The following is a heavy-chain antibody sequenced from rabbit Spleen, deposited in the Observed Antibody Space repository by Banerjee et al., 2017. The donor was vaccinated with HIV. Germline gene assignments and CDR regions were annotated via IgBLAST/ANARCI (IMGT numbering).Heavy chain of an antibody. J-gene: IGHJ6*01. V-gene: IGHV1S40*01. CDR2: AYAGSSGST. CDR1: GFSFSSGYD. Sequence: QSLEESGGDLVKPGASLTLTCTASGFSFSSGYDACWVRQAPGKGLEWVACAYAGSSGSTYSATWAKGRFTISKTSSTTVTLQLTSLTAADTATYFCARDSGSSFSSYGMDLWGQGTLVTVS. CDR3: ARDSGSSFSSYGMDL. D-gene: IGHD8-1*01.